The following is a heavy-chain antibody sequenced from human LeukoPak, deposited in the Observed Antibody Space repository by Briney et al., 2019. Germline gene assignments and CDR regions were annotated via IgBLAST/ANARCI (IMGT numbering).Heavy chain of an antibody. J-gene: IGHJ2*01. CDR2: IFYGGST. Sequence: ASETLSLTCTVSRGSISSGTSYWGWIRQPPGKGLEWIGSIFYGGSTYYNPSLKSRVTMSVDMSKNQFSLKLSSVAAADTAVYYCVRHGRVEGYFDLWGRGTLVTVSS. CDR1: RGSISSGTSY. D-gene: IGHD1-1*01. CDR3: VRHGRVEGYFDL. V-gene: IGHV4-39*01.